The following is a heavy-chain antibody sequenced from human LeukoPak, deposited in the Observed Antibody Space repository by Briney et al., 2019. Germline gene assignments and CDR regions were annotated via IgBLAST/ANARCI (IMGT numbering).Heavy chain of an antibody. CDR2: ITGSGGST. J-gene: IGHJ4*02. Sequence: GGSLRLSFAASGVTFSNHAMSWVRQAPGKGLEWVSGITGSGGSTYHAESVKGRFTISRDNSKNTLYLEMNSLRAEDTAVYFCATRPASETYYAVFDYWGQGTLVTVSS. V-gene: IGHV3-23*01. D-gene: IGHD1-26*01. CDR1: GVTFSNHA. CDR3: ATRPASETYYAVFDY.